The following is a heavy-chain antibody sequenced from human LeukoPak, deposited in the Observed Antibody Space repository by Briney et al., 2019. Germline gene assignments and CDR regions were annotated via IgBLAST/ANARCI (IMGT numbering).Heavy chain of an antibody. CDR3: ARSYNWNPQFDY. CDR2: INPNSGGT. D-gene: IGHD1-20*01. Sequence: ASVKVSCKASGYTFTGYYMHWVRQAPGQGLEWMGWINPNSGGTNYAQKFQGRVTMTRDTSISTAYMELSRLRSDDTAVYYCARSYNWNPQFDYWGQGTLVTVSS. V-gene: IGHV1-2*02. CDR1: GYTFTGYY. J-gene: IGHJ4*02.